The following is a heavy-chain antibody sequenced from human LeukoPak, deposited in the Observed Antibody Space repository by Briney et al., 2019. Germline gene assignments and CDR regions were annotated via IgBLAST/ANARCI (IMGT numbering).Heavy chain of an antibody. J-gene: IGHJ4*02. CDR3: ASTWELAYFDY. D-gene: IGHD1-26*01. Sequence: GGSLRLSCAASGFTVSSNYMSWVRQAPGKGLEWVSVIYSGGSTYYADSVKGRFTISRDNSKNTLYLQMNSLRAEDTAVYYYASTWELAYFDYWGQGTLVTVSS. V-gene: IGHV3-53*01. CDR2: IYSGGST. CDR1: GFTVSSNY.